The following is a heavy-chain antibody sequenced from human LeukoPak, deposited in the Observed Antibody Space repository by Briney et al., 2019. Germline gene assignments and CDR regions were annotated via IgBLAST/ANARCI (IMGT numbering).Heavy chain of an antibody. D-gene: IGHD3-22*01. Sequence: GGSLRLSCAASGFTVSNNYMSWVRQAPGKGLEWVSVIFSGGSTYYADSVKGRFTISRDNSKNTLYLQMNSLRAEDTAVYYCARDSRQDYYDSSGYLWFAFDIWGQGTMVTVSS. J-gene: IGHJ3*02. CDR2: IFSGGST. CDR3: ARDSRQDYYDSSGYLWFAFDI. CDR1: GFTVSNNY. V-gene: IGHV3-53*01.